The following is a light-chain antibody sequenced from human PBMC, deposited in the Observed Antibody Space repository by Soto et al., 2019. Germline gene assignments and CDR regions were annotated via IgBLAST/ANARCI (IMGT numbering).Light chain of an antibody. CDR1: QNVRSPY. CDR2: AAS. V-gene: IGKV3-20*01. CDR3: QQYGNSAWT. Sequence: EIVLTQSPGTLSLCPGERATLSCRASQNVRSPYLAWYQQKPGQAPRLLIYAASSRAAGIPDRFSGSGSGTDFTLTISRLEPEDFAVYYCQQYGNSAWTFGQGTKVEIK. J-gene: IGKJ1*01.